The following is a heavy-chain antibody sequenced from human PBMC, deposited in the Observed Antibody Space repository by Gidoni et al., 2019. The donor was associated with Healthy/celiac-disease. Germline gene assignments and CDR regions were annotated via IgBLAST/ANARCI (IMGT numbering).Heavy chain of an antibody. CDR2: IYYSGST. J-gene: IGHJ4*02. CDR3: ARWADYDILTGYSGFDY. CDR1: GGSVSSGSYY. D-gene: IGHD3-9*01. V-gene: IGHV4-61*01. Sequence: QVQLQESGPGLVKPSATLSLTCTVSGGSVSSGSYYWSWIRQPPGKGLEWIGYIYYSGSTNYHPSLKSRVTISVDTSKNQFSLKLSSVTAADTAVYYCARWADYDILTGYSGFDYWGQGTLVTVSS.